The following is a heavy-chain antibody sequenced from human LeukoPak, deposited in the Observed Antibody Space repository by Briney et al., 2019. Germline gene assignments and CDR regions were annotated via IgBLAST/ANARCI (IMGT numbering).Heavy chain of an antibody. V-gene: IGHV4-39*01. J-gene: IGHJ3*02. Sequence: SETLSLTCTVSAGSISSSSYYWGWIRQPPGKGLEWIGSIYYSGSTYYNPSLKSRVTISVDTSKNQFSLKLSSVTAADTAVYYCARRNYGAGAFDIWGQGTMVTVSS. D-gene: IGHD1-7*01. CDR1: AGSISSSSYY. CDR2: IYYSGST. CDR3: ARRNYGAGAFDI.